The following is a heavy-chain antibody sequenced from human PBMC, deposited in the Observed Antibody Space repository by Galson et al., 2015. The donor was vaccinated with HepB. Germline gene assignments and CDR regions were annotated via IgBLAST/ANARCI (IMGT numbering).Heavy chain of an antibody. J-gene: IGHJ4*02. D-gene: IGHD3-9*01. V-gene: IGHV1-24*01. Sequence: SVKVSCKVSGYTLTELSMHWVRQAPGKGLEWMGGFDPEDGETIYAQKFQGRVTMTEDTSTDTAYMELSSLRSEDTAVYYCATDVDYDILTGYYYFDYWGQGTLVTVSS. CDR2: FDPEDGET. CDR3: ATDVDYDILTGYYYFDY. CDR1: GYTLTELS.